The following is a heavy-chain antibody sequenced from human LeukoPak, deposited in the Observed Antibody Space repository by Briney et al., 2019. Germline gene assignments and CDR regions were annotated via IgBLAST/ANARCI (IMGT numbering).Heavy chain of an antibody. CDR2: VGRSGADT. CDR3: VKHSGGVYGNSDY. Sequence: PGGSLRLSSVASGFTFSSYAVSWFRQAPGKGLEWVSTVGRSGADTYYADSVRGRFTISKDSSKNTLQMNSLSAEDTAIYYCVKHSGGVYGNSDYWGQGILVTVSS. J-gene: IGHJ4*02. D-gene: IGHD1-1*01. V-gene: IGHV3-23*01. CDR1: GFTFSSYA.